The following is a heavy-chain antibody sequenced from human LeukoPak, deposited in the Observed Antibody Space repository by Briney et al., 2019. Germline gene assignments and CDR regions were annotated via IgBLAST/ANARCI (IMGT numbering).Heavy chain of an antibody. CDR2: INSDGSST. CDR1: GFTFSNCW. CDR3: ARDYGRSRDYGMDV. D-gene: IGHD3-10*01. V-gene: IGHV3-74*01. Sequence: PGGSLRLSCAASGFTFSNCWMHWVRQAPGKGLVWVSRINSDGSSTSYADSVKGRFTISRDNAKNTLYLQMNSLRVEDTAVYYCARDYGRSRDYGMDVWGPGTTVTVSS. J-gene: IGHJ6*02.